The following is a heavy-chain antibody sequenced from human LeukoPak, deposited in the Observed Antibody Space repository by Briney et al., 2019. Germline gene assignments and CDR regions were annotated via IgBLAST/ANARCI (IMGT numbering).Heavy chain of an antibody. CDR3: ARLYGSGSYPHYFDY. CDR1: GGSISTSGNY. V-gene: IGHV4-39*01. D-gene: IGHD3-10*01. J-gene: IGHJ4*02. Sequence: SETLSLTCTVPGGSISTSGNYWGWVRQPPGKGLEWIGTIYYSGSTYYNAPLKSRVTISVDTSKNQFSLKLSSVTAADTAVYYCARLYGSGSYPHYFDYWGQGTLVTVSS. CDR2: IYYSGST.